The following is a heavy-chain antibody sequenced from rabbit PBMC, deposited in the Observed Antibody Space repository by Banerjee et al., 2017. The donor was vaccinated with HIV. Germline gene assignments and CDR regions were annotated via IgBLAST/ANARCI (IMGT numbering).Heavy chain of an antibody. CDR2: IYTGSGST. CDR3: ARRYPDYSYGFNL. D-gene: IGHD7-1*01. Sequence: QEQLEESGGGLVKPEGSLTLTCTASGFSFSSGYDMCWVRQAPGKGLEWIGCIYTGSGSTYYASWAKGRFTISKTSSTTVTLQMTSLTAADTATYFCARRYPDYSYGFNLWGPGTLVTVS. V-gene: IGHV1S45*01. J-gene: IGHJ4*01. CDR1: GFSFSSGYD.